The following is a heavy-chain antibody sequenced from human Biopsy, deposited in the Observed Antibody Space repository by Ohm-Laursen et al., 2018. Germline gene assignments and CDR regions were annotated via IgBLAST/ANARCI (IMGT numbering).Heavy chain of an antibody. CDR2: MNPNSGNT. CDR3: ARDFNYDGGGSFNFDY. V-gene: IGHV1-8*01. CDR1: GYTFTNYN. D-gene: IGHD3-22*01. J-gene: IGHJ4*02. Sequence: ASVKVSCKASGYTFTNYNVNWVRQATGQGLEWMGLMNPNSGNTGYAQKFQGRVTMTRNTSISTAYMELSSLTSVDTAVYYCARDFNYDGGGSFNFDYWGQGTLVTVSS.